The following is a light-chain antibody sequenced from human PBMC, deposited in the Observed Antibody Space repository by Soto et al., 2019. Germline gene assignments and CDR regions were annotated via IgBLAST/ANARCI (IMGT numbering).Light chain of an antibody. CDR1: NSDVGGYDR. J-gene: IGLJ1*01. Sequence: QSALTQPASVSGSPGQSITISCTGTNSDVGGYDRVSWYQHHPGKAPKLLIFEVYNRPSGISDRFSGSKSGDTASLTISGLQAEDEADYYCIAYTNTGARVFGTGTKLTVL. CDR3: IAYTNTGARV. V-gene: IGLV2-14*01. CDR2: EVY.